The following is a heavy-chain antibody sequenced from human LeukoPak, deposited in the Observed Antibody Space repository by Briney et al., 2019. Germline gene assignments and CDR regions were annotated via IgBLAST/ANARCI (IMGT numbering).Heavy chain of an antibody. CDR2: ISGSGTYI. CDR1: GFTFSSYS. D-gene: IGHD4-11*01. Sequence: GGSLRLSCAASGFTFSSYSMNWVRQAPGKGLEWVSSISGSGTYIYYADSVQGRFTISRDNAKNSLYLQMNSLRAEDTAVYYCARVGYTNSFGCYYYYMDVWAKGTMVTVSS. V-gene: IGHV3-21*01. CDR3: ARVGYTNSFGCYYYYMDV. J-gene: IGHJ6*03.